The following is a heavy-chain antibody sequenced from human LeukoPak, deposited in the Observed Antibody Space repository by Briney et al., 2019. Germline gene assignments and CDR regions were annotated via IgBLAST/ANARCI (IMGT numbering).Heavy chain of an antibody. D-gene: IGHD2-15*01. CDR1: GFTFSSYG. V-gene: IGHV3-30*18. Sequence: AGSLSLSCAASGFTFSSYGMHWVRQAPGKGLEWVAVISYDGSNKYYADSVKGRFTISRDNSKNTLYLQMNSLRAEDTAVYYCAKDFEHCSGGSCYPDYWGQGTLVTVSS. CDR3: AKDFEHCSGGSCYPDY. J-gene: IGHJ4*03. CDR2: ISYDGSNK.